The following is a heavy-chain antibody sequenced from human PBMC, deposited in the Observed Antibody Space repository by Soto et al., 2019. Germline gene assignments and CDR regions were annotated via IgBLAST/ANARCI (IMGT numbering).Heavy chain of an antibody. Sequence: SETLSLTCTVSGGSISSSSYYWGWICQPPGKGLEWIGSIYYSGSTYYNPSLKSRVTISVDTSKNQFSLKLSSVTAADTAVYYCARLHREMATAYFDYWGQGTLVTVSS. CDR3: ARLHREMATAYFDY. D-gene: IGHD5-18*01. CDR1: GGSISSSSYY. V-gene: IGHV4-39*01. J-gene: IGHJ4*02. CDR2: IYYSGST.